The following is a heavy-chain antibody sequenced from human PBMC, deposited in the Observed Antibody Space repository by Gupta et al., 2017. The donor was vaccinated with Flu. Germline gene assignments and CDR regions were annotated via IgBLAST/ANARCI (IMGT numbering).Heavy chain of an antibody. J-gene: IGHJ4*02. CDR1: AFPFSNYE. D-gene: IGHD2-8*02. V-gene: IGHV3-48*03. CDR3: ASLLVY. Sequence: EVQLVESGGGLVQPGGSLSLSCAVAAFPFSNYEMNWVRQAPGKGLEWVSRISSTGSTMDYADSVKGRFTISRDNAKNSLYLQMNRLRAEDTAVYYCASLLVYWGQGTLVTVSS. CDR2: ISSTGSTM.